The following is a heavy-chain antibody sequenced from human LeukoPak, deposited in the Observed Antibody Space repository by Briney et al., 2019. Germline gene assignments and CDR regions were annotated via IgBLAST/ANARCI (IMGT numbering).Heavy chain of an antibody. V-gene: IGHV4-39*01. CDR3: ASNSGSYSRRERRPVYMDV. J-gene: IGHJ6*03. CDR1: GGSISSSSYY. Sequence: PSETLSLTCTVSGGSISSSSYYWGWIRQPPGKGLEWIGSIYYSGSTYYNPSLKSRVTISVDTSKNQFSLKLSSVTAADTAVYHCASNSGSYSRRERRPVYMDVWGKGTTVTVSS. CDR2: IYYSGST. D-gene: IGHD1-26*01.